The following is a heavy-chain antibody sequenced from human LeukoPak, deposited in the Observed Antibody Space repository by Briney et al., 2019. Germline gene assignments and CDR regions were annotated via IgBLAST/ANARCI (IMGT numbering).Heavy chain of an antibody. CDR1: GYIFTELS. V-gene: IGHV1-24*01. CDR2: FNPEDGET. Sequence: ASVKVSCKVSGYIFTELSMHWVRQAPGQGLEWMGGFNPEDGETFYAQKFQGRVNMTEDTSTDTAYMELSSLSYDDTAVYYCATDGAGDYLNHWGQGTLVAVSS. J-gene: IGHJ4*02. CDR3: ATDGAGDYLNH. D-gene: IGHD4-17*01.